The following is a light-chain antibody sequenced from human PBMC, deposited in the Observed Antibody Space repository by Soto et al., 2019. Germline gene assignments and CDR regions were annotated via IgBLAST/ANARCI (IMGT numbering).Light chain of an antibody. CDR3: QHYNSYSEA. J-gene: IGKJ1*01. Sequence: DIQMTQSPSTLSGSVGDRVTITFRASQTISSWLAWYQQTKGKAPKLLIYKASTLKSGVPSRFRGSGSGTEFTLPFSSLQPDDFETYYCQHYNSYSEAFGQGTKVDIK. CDR1: QTISSW. CDR2: KAS. V-gene: IGKV1-5*03.